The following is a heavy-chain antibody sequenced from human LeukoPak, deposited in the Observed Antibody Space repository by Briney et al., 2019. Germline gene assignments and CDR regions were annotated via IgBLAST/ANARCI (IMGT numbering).Heavy chain of an antibody. CDR2: ISSGGNYM. V-gene: IGHV3-21*01. CDR3: VRGDFQSGH. CDR1: GFTFSSYG. D-gene: IGHD2-21*02. Sequence: GGXXRLSCAVSGFTFSSYGMSWVRQAPGKGLEGVSSISSGGNYMSYADSLKGGVSISRDKPKKSLYLEMSRLRAEDTAMYYCVRGDFQSGHWGQGALVIVSS. J-gene: IGHJ4*02.